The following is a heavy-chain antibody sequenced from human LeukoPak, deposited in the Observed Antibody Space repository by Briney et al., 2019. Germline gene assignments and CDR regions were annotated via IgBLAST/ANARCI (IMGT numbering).Heavy chain of an antibody. CDR3: ARDDYDDSGYYIAH. V-gene: IGHV3-23*01. CDR1: GFTFNTYA. CDR2: ISGSGTST. D-gene: IGHD3-22*01. J-gene: IGHJ5*02. Sequence: GGSLRLSCAPSGFTFNTYAMSCVRQAPGKGLEWVSSISGSGTSTYYADSVKGRFTISRDNSKSTLYLQMNSLRAEDTAVYFCARDDYDDSGYYIAHWGQGTLVTVSS.